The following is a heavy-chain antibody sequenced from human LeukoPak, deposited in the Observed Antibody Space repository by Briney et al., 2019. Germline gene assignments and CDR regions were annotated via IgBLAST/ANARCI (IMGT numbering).Heavy chain of an antibody. Sequence: NPGGSLRLSCAASGFTFSSYSMNWVRQAPGKGLEWVSSISSSSSYIYYADSVKGRFTISRDNAKNSLYLQMNSLRAEDTAIYYCARGRYHYDSSGEFFMDVWGKGTTVTISS. J-gene: IGHJ6*03. CDR1: GFTFSSYS. V-gene: IGHV3-21*01. CDR2: ISSSSSYI. CDR3: ARGRYHYDSSGEFFMDV. D-gene: IGHD3-22*01.